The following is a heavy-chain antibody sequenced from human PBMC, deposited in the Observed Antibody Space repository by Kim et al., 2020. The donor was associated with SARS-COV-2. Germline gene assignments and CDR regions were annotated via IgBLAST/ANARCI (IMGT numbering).Heavy chain of an antibody. V-gene: IGHV1-3*01. CDR3: ARDFTIFGVVSYGFDP. Sequence: ASVKVSCKASGYTFTSYAMHWVRQAPGQRLEWMGWINAGNGNTKYSQKFQGRVTITRDTSASTAYMELSSLRSEDTAVYYCARDFTIFGVVSYGFDPWGQGTLVTVSS. CDR1: GYTFTSYA. J-gene: IGHJ5*02. CDR2: INAGNGNT. D-gene: IGHD3-3*01.